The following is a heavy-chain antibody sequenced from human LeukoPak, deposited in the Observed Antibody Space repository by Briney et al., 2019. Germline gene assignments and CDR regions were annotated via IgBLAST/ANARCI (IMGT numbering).Heavy chain of an antibody. J-gene: IGHJ4*02. CDR2: ISTSGDRT. D-gene: IGHD1-26*01. CDR3: ARSAVGTSCCTAVDY. V-gene: IGHV3-23*01. CDR1: GFTFSSYD. Sequence: GGSLRLSCAASGFTFSSYDMNWVRQAPGKGLEWVSGISTSGDRTYYADSVKGRFTISRDNSKNTLYLQMNSLRAEDTAEYYCARSAVGTSCCTAVDYWGQGTLVTVSS.